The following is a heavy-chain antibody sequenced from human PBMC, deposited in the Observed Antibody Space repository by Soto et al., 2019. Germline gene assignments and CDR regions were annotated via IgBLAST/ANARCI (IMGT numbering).Heavy chain of an antibody. Sequence: SETLSLTCTVSGGSISSGVYYWSWIRHHPGKGLEWIGYIYYGGSTYYNPSLKSRATISGDTSKNQFSLKLSSVTAADTAVYYCARGGYYYENSGQNAYDYWGQGILVTVSS. CDR3: ARGGYYYENSGQNAYDY. J-gene: IGHJ4*01. CDR1: GGSISSGVYY. V-gene: IGHV4-31*03. D-gene: IGHD3-22*01. CDR2: IYYGGST.